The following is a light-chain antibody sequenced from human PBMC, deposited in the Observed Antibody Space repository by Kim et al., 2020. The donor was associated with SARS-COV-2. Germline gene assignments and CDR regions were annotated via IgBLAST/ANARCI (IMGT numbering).Light chain of an antibody. V-gene: IGKV2-30*02. CDR1: QSLVHSDGNTY. CDR2: KAS. Sequence: PASISCRCSQSLVHSDGNTYLSWFQQRPGQSPRRLIYKASNRDSGVPDRFSGRGSGTDFTLKISRVEAEDVGVYYCMQSTQWPGTFGGGTKVDIK. J-gene: IGKJ4*01. CDR3: MQSTQWPGT.